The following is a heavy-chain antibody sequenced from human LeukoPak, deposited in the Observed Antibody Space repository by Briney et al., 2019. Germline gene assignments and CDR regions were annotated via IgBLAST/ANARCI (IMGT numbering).Heavy chain of an antibody. CDR2: IRADAVTT. D-gene: IGHD5-24*01. J-gene: IGHJ4*02. CDR1: GFIFSHHG. CDR3: VKDDGWVQYAN. Sequence: GGTLRLSCATSGFIFSHHGMNWVRQAPGKGLEWVSGIRADAVTTYYADSVKGRSIISRDNSKNTVYLQMNSQSAEDAAVYYCVKDDGWVQYANWGQGTLVTVSS. V-gene: IGHV3-23*01.